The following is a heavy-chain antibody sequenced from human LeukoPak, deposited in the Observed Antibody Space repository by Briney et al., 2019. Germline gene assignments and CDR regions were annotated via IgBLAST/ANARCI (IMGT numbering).Heavy chain of an antibody. J-gene: IGHJ4*02. CDR3: ARADTWIQTLDLDY. Sequence: ASVKVSCKASGYTSTGYYMHWVRQAPGQGLEWMGWINPNSGGTNYAQKFQGRVAMTRDTSISTAYMELSRLRSDDTAVYYCARADTWIQTLDLDYWGQGTLVTVSS. V-gene: IGHV1-2*02. CDR2: INPNSGGT. D-gene: IGHD5-18*01. CDR1: GYTSTGYY.